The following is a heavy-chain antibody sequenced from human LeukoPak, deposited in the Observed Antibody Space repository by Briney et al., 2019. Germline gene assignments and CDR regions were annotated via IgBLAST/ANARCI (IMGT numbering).Heavy chain of an antibody. CDR2: MNPNSGNT. CDR3: ARYNSGSYHYFDY. J-gene: IGHJ4*02. Sequence: ASVKVSCKASGYTFTSYDINWVRQATGQGLEWMGWMNPNSGNTGYAQKFQGRVTITRNTSISTAYMELSSLRSEDTAVYYCARYNSGSYHYFDYWGQGTLVTVSS. V-gene: IGHV1-8*03. CDR1: GYTFTSYD. D-gene: IGHD1-26*01.